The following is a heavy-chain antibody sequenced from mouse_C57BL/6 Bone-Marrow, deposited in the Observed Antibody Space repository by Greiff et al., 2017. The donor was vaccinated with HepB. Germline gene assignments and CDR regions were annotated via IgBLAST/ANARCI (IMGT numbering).Heavy chain of an antibody. D-gene: IGHD1-1*01. CDR2: ISDGGSYT. CDR3: ARYGSSYGYFDV. CDR1: GFTFSSYA. V-gene: IGHV5-4*03. J-gene: IGHJ1*03. Sequence: DVKLVESGGGLVKPGGSLKLSCAASGFTFSSYAMSWVRQTPEKRLEWVATISDGGSYTYYPDNVKGRFTISRDNAKNNLYLQMSHLKSEDTAMYYCARYGSSYGYFDVWGTGTTVTVSS.